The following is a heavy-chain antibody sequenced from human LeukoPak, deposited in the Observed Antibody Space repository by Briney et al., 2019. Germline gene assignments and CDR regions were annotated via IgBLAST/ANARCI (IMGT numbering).Heavy chain of an antibody. D-gene: IGHD3-22*01. Sequence: KPSETLSLTCAVSGGSISSSNWWNWVRQPPGKGLEWIGYIYYSGSTYYNPSLKSRVTISVDTSKNQFSLKLSSVTAADTAVYYCARGRFGGYYDSSGYNWFDPWGQGTLVTVSS. CDR2: IYYSGST. CDR1: GGSISSSNW. J-gene: IGHJ5*02. CDR3: ARGRFGGYYDSSGYNWFDP. V-gene: IGHV4-4*02.